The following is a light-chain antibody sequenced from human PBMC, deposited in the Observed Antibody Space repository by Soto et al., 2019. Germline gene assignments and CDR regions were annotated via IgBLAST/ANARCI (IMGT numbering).Light chain of an antibody. V-gene: IGLV1-44*01. CDR1: SSNIGSNT. CDR3: AAWDDSLNGPL. CDR2: SNN. Sequence: QSVLTQPPSASGTPGQRVTISCSGSSSNIGSNTVNWYQQLPGTAPKLLIYSNNQRPSGVPDRVSGSKSGTSASLASSGRQSEDEADYYCAAWDDSLNGPLFGGGTKLTVL. J-gene: IGLJ2*01.